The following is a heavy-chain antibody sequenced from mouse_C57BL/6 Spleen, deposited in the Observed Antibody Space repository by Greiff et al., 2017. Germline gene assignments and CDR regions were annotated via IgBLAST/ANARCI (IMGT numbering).Heavy chain of an antibody. J-gene: IGHJ2*01. V-gene: IGHV1-69*01. D-gene: IGHD1-1*01. CDR3: ARKTTGYYY. CDR1: GYTFTSDW. Sequence: QVQLQQPGAELVMPGASVKLSCKASGYTFTSDWMHWVKQRPGQGLEWIGEIDPSDSYTNYNQKFKGKSTLTVDKSSSTAYMQLSSLTSEDSAVYYCARKTTGYYYWGQGTTLTVSS. CDR2: IDPSDSYT.